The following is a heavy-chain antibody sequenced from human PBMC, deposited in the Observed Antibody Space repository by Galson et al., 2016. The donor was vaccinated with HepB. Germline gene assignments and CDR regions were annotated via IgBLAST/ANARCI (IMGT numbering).Heavy chain of an antibody. CDR2: IYYSGRT. CDR1: GGSMRGLY. CDR3: AGGLAPSEAIVQSPDY. V-gene: IGHV4-59*11. J-gene: IGHJ4*02. D-gene: IGHD3-16*02. Sequence: SETLSLTCTVSGGSMRGLYWSWIRQAPGKGLEVIGYIYYSGRTNYRPSLTSRVTISADTSRNQFALKLTSVTPADTVVYYCAGGLAPSEAIVQSPDYWGQGILITVS.